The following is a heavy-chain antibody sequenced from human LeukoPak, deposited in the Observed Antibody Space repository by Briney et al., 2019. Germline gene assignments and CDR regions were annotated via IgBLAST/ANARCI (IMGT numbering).Heavy chain of an antibody. CDR2: ISGSGGST. D-gene: IGHD2-2*01. J-gene: IGHJ4*02. V-gene: IGHV3-23*01. CDR1: GFTFSSYA. CDR3: ARKYQLLYYFDY. Sequence: PGGSLRLSCAASGFTFSSYAMSWVRQAPGKGLEWVSAISGSGGSTYYADSVKGRFTISRDNSKNTLYLQMSSLRAEDTAVYYCARKYQLLYYFDYWGQGTLVTVSS.